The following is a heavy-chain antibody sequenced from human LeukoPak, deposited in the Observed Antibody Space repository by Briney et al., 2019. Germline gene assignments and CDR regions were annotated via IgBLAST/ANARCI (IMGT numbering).Heavy chain of an antibody. CDR1: GGTFSSYA. D-gene: IGHD3-3*01. CDR3: ARAHYDFWSGYPPTTCYGMDV. Sequence: ASVKVSCKASGGTFSSYAISWVRQAPGQGLEWMGRIIPILGIANYAQKFQGRVTITADKSTSTAYMELSSLRSEDTAVYYCARAHYDFWSGYPPTTCYGMDVWGQGTTITVSS. J-gene: IGHJ6*02. CDR2: IIPILGIA. V-gene: IGHV1-69*04.